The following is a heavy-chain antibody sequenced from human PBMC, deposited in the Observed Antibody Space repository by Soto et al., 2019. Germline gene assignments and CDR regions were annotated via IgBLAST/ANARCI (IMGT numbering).Heavy chain of an antibody. CDR1: GGSFSGYY. J-gene: IGHJ6*02. V-gene: IGHV4-34*01. CDR2: INHSGST. CDR3: AREAISYYYGMDV. Sequence: PSETLSLTCAVYGGSFSGYYWSWIRQPPGKGLEWIGEINHSGSTNYNPSLKSRVTISVDTSKNQFSLKLSSVTAADTAVYYCAREAISYYYGMDVWGQGTTVTVSS.